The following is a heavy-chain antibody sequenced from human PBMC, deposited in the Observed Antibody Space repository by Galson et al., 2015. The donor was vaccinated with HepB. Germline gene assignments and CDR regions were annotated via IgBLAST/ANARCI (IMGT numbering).Heavy chain of an antibody. J-gene: IGHJ4*02. Sequence: SVKVSCKASGYTFTSYGISWVRQAPGQGLEWMGWISAYNGNTNYAQKLQGRVTMTTDTSTSTAYMELRSLRSDDTAVYYCARDKFIGAMVRGVIRYYFDYWGQGTLVTVSS. CDR3: ARDKFIGAMVRGVIRYYFDY. D-gene: IGHD3-10*01. CDR2: ISAYNGNT. CDR1: GYTFTSYG. V-gene: IGHV1-18*01.